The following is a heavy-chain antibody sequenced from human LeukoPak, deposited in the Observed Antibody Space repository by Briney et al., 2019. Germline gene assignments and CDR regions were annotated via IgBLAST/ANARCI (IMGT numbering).Heavy chain of an antibody. D-gene: IGHD3-3*01. CDR1: GFTFSSHC. CDR2: IKQDGSDT. V-gene: IGHV3-7*01. J-gene: IGHJ4*02. Sequence: GGSLRLSCAASGFTFSSHCMSWVRQAPGKGLEWVSNIKQDGSDTYYADSVKGRFTISRDNTKNSLYLQMNSLRAENTAVYYCARDRLNAFWSGDSWDYWGQGTLVSVSS. CDR3: ARDRLNAFWSGDSWDY.